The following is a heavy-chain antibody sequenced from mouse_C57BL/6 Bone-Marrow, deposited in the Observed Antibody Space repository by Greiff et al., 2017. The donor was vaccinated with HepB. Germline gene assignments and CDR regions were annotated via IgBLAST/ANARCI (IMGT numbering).Heavy chain of an antibody. CDR1: GYTFTSYW. J-gene: IGHJ1*03. CDR3: ARSGDGLLRRYCDV. CDR2: IHPNSGST. Sequence: QVQLQQPGAELVKPGASVKLSCKASGYTFTSYWMHWVKQRPGQGLEWIGMIHPNSGSTNYNEKFKSKATLTVDKSSSTAYMQLSSLTSEDSAVYYCARSGDGLLRRYCDVWGTGTTVTVSS. D-gene: IGHD2-3*01. V-gene: IGHV1-64*01.